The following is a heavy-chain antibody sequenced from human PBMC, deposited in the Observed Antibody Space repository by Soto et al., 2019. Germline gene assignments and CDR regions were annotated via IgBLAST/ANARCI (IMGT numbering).Heavy chain of an antibody. CDR1: GYTFTSYG. Sequence: AAVKVSFKASGYTFTSYGISWVRQAPGQGLEWMGWISAYNGNTNYAQKLQGRVTMTTDTSTSTAYMELRSLRSDDTAVYYCARGGAVAGPDDAFDIWGQGTMVTVSS. CDR2: ISAYNGNT. V-gene: IGHV1-18*01. J-gene: IGHJ3*02. D-gene: IGHD6-19*01. CDR3: ARGGAVAGPDDAFDI.